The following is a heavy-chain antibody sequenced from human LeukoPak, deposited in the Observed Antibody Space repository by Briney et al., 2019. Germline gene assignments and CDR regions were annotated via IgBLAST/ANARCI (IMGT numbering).Heavy chain of an antibody. CDR3: ARGSPLGHY. Sequence: GSVKVSCKASGYIFTSYDISWVRQAPGQGLEWMGWISTYNVKTNYAQKLQGRVTMTTDTSTSTAYMELRSLRSDDTAVYYCARGSPLGHYWGQGTLVTVSS. J-gene: IGHJ4*02. CDR1: GYIFTSYD. V-gene: IGHV1-18*01. CDR2: ISTYNVKT.